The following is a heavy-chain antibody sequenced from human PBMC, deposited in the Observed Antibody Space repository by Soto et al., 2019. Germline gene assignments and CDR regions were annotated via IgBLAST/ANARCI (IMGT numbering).Heavy chain of an antibody. Sequence: ASVKVSCKASGYTFTGYYMHWVRQAPGQGLEWMGWINPNSGGTNYAQKFQGWVTMTRDTSISTAYMELSRLRSDDTAVYYCARDYYGSGSYYNSYYYYYGMDVWGQGTTVTVSS. CDR3: ARDYYGSGSYYNSYYYYYGMDV. CDR1: GYTFTGYY. CDR2: INPNSGGT. D-gene: IGHD3-10*01. J-gene: IGHJ6*02. V-gene: IGHV1-2*04.